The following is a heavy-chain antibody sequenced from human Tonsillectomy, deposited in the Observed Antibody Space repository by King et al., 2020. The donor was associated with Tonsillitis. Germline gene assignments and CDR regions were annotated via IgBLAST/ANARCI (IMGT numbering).Heavy chain of an antibody. CDR2: INPNSGGT. CDR1: GYTFTDYY. Sequence: VQLVESGAEVKKPGASVKVSCTTSGYTFTDYYMHWVRQAPGQGLEWMGWINPNSGGTKYAQKFQGRVTMTRDTSISTASMELIRLRSDDTAVYYCAVDTTMRDAFDIWGQGAMVTVSS. J-gene: IGHJ3*02. D-gene: IGHD5-18*01. V-gene: IGHV1-2*02. CDR3: AVDTTMRDAFDI.